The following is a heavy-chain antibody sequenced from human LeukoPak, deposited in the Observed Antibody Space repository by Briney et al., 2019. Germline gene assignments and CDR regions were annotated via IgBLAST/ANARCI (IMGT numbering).Heavy chain of an antibody. CDR1: GGSISSYY. V-gene: IGHV4-59*01. D-gene: IGHD3-10*01. CDR3: ARAQITMVRGVIIKRLGAFDI. J-gene: IGHJ3*02. CDR2: IYYSGST. Sequence: SETLSLTCTVSGGSISSYYWSWIRQPPGKGLEWIGYIYYSGSTNYNPSLKSRVTISVDTSKNQFSLKLSSVTAADTAVYYCARAQITMVRGVIIKRLGAFDIWGQGTMVTVSS.